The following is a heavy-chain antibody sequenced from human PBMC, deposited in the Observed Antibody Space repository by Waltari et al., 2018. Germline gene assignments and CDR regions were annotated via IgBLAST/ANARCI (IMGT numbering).Heavy chain of an antibody. CDR1: GFTFSNAW. CDR3: TTLTFELSVNYGGKGGY. V-gene: IGHV3-15*01. CDR2: IKSKTDGGTT. D-gene: IGHD4-17*01. Sequence: EVQLVESGGGLVKPGGSLRLSCAASGFTFSNAWMSWVRQAPGKGLEWVGRIKSKTDGGTTDYAAPVKGRFTISRDDSKNTLYLQMNSLKTEDTAVYYCTTLTFELSVNYGGKGGYWGQGTLVTVSS. J-gene: IGHJ4*02.